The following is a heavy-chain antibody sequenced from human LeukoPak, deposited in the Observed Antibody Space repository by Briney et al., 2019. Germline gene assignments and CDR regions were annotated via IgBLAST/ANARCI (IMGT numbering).Heavy chain of an antibody. CDR1: GFAFNTYS. CDR3: VKDSGWFHFDS. D-gene: IGHD6-19*01. V-gene: IGHV3-48*02. Sequence: GGCLRLSCAASGFAFNTYSMNWVRQAPGKGLQWVSSITTSSTTKYYADSVKGRFTISRDNAKNSLYLQMDSLRDEDTAVYYCVKDSGWFHFDSWGQGTLVTVSS. J-gene: IGHJ4*02. CDR2: ITTSSTTK.